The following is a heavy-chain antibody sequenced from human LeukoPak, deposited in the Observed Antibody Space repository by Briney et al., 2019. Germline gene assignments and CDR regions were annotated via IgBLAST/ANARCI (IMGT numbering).Heavy chain of an antibody. CDR1: GFTFSNYA. J-gene: IGHJ4*02. CDR3: AKDPYYDILTGYYLRPPYFDY. V-gene: IGHV3-23*01. D-gene: IGHD3-9*01. CDR2: ISGGDGST. Sequence: GGSLRLSCAASGFTFSNYAMSWVRQAPGKGLEWVSDISGGDGSTYYADSVEGRFTISRDNSKNTLYLQMNDLRAEDTALYYCAKDPYYDILTGYYLRPPYFDYWGQGTLVTVSS.